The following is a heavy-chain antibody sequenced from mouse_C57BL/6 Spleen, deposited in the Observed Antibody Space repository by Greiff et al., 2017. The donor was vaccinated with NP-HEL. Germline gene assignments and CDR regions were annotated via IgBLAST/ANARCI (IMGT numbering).Heavy chain of an antibody. D-gene: IGHD4-1*01. CDR3: TRGRKTGAAWFAY. CDR1: GYTFTDYE. J-gene: IGHJ3*01. Sequence: QVQLQQSGAGLVRPGASVTLSCKASGYTFTDYEMHWVKQTPVHGLEWIGAIDPETGGTAYNQKFKGKAILSADKSSSTAYMELRSLTSEDSAVYYCTRGRKTGAAWFAYWGQGTLVTVSA. V-gene: IGHV1-15*01. CDR2: IDPETGGT.